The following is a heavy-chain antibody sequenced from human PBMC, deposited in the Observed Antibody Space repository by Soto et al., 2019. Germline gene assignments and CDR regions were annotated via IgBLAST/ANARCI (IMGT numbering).Heavy chain of an antibody. D-gene: IGHD3-3*01. CDR3: ARSYDFWSGPYNWFDP. CDR1: GGSVSSGSYY. Sequence: PSETLSLTCTVSGGSVSSGSYYWSWIRQPPGKGLEGIGYIYYSGSTNYNPSLKRRVTISVDTSKNQFSLKLSSVTAADTAVYYCARSYDFWSGPYNWFDPWGQGTLVTVSS. V-gene: IGHV4-61*01. J-gene: IGHJ5*02. CDR2: IYYSGST.